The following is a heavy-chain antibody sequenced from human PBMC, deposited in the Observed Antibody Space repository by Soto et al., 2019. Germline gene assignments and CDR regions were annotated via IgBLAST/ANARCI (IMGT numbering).Heavy chain of an antibody. CDR3: ATPDVGKIGDPSDL. V-gene: IGHV3-23*01. CDR1: GFTFSSYA. Sequence: PGGSLRLSCVASGFTFSSYAMSWVRQAPGKGLEWVSTISDGAGSAYYVDSVKGRFTIFRDNSKKRLYLQMNGLRAEASAVYYWATPDVGKIGDPSDLWGQGTMVTVSS. D-gene: IGHD1-26*01. CDR2: ISDGAGSA. J-gene: IGHJ3*01.